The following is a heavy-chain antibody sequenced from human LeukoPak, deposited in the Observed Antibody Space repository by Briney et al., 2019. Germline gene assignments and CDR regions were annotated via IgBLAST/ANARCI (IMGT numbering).Heavy chain of an antibody. J-gene: IGHJ4*02. V-gene: IGHV1-18*01. Sequence: GASVKVSCKASGYTFTSYGISWVRQAPGQGLEWMGWISAYNGNTNYAQKLQGRVTMTTDTSTSTAYMELRSLRSDDTAVYYCARDSGVKFWSGYKEFRYFDYWGQGTLVTVSS. CDR3: ARDSGVKFWSGYKEFRYFDY. CDR1: GYTFTSYG. D-gene: IGHD3-3*01. CDR2: ISAYNGNT.